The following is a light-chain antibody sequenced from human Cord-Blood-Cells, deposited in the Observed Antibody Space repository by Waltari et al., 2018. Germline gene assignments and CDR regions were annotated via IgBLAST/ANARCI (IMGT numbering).Light chain of an antibody. J-gene: IGLJ3*02. CDR3: CSYAGSSTWV. CDR1: SSDVGSYNL. Sequence: QSALTPPASVSGSPGQSITISCTGTSSDVGSYNLVSWYQQHPGKAPKLMIYEGSKRPLGVSNRFSGSKSGNTASLTISGLQAEDEADYYCCSYAGSSTWVFGGGTKLTVL. V-gene: IGLV2-23*01. CDR2: EGS.